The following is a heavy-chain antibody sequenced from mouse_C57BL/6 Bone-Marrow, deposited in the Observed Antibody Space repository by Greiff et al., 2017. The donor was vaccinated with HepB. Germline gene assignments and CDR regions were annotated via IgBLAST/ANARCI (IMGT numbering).Heavy chain of an antibody. CDR2: INPYNGGT. D-gene: IGHD4-1*02. J-gene: IGHJ3*01. CDR1: GYTFTDYY. Sequence: VQLQQSGPVLVKPGASVKMSCKASGYTFTDYYMNWVKQSHGKSLKWIGVINPYNGGTSYNQKFKGKATLTVDKSSSTAYMELNSLTSEDSAVYYCATTGTGWFAYWGQGTLVTVSA. V-gene: IGHV1-19*01. CDR3: ATTGTGWFAY.